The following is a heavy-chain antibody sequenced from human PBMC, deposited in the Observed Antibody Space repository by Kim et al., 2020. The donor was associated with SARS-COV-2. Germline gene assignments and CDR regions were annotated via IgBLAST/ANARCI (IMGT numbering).Heavy chain of an antibody. CDR3: ARGESSSWLRPFDY. V-gene: IGHV6-1*01. CDR2: TYYRSKWYN. D-gene: IGHD6-13*01. Sequence: SQTLSLTCAISGDSVSSNSAAWNWIRQSPSRGLEWLGSTYYRSKWYNDYAVSVKSRITINPDTSKNQFSLQLNSVTPEDTAVYYCARGESSSWLRPFDYWGQGTLVTVSS. CDR1: GDSVSSNSAA. J-gene: IGHJ4*02.